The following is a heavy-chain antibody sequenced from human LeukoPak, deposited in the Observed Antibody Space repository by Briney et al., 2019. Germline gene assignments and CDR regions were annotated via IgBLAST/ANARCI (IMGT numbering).Heavy chain of an antibody. CDR1: GFTFSDYH. CDR2: ISSSSIYT. Sequence: GGSLRLSCAASGFTFSDYHMNWIRQAPGKRLEWVSYISSSSIYTNHADSVKGRFTISRDNTKNSLYLQMNSLRAEDTAVYYCARASSSDYWGQGTLVTVSS. D-gene: IGHD6-13*01. V-gene: IGHV3-11*06. J-gene: IGHJ4*02. CDR3: ARASSSDY.